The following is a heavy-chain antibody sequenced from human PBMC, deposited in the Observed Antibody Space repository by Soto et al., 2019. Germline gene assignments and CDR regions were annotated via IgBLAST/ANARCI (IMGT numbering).Heavy chain of an antibody. CDR3: ARAEIRFSWAYGMDV. CDR2: ISYDGSNK. D-gene: IGHD3-3*01. J-gene: IGHJ6*02. CDR1: GFTFSSYA. V-gene: IGHV3-30-3*01. Sequence: QVQLVESGGGVVQPGRSLRLSCAASGFTFSSYAMHWVRQAPGKGLEWVAVISYDGSNKYYADSVKGRFTISRDNFKNSLYLQMNSLRAEDTAVYYCARAEIRFSWAYGMDVWGQGTTVTVSS.